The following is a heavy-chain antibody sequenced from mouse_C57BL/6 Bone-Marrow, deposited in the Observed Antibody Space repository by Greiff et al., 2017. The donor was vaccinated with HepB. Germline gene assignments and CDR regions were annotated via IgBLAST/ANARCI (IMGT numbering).Heavy chain of an antibody. CDR3: ARRDSLLSWFAY. Sequence: VQLQQPGAELVKPGASVKLSCKASGYTFTSYWMQWVKQRPGQGLEWIGEIDPPDSYINYNQKFKGKATLTVDTSSSTAYMQLSSLTSEDSAVYYCARRDSLLSWFAYWGQGTVVTVSA. CDR1: GYTFTSYW. V-gene: IGHV1-50*01. CDR2: IDPPDSYI. D-gene: IGHD1-1*01. J-gene: IGHJ3*01.